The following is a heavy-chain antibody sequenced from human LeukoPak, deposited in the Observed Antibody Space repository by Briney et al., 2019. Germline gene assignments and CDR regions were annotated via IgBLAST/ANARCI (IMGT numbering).Heavy chain of an antibody. CDR1: GFTFSSYG. D-gene: IGHD5-18*01. J-gene: IGHJ4*02. CDR2: IWYDGSNK. V-gene: IGHV3-33*01. CDR3: ARDESTAMVQGPLDY. Sequence: PGRSLRLSCAASGFTFSSYGMHWVRQAPGKGLEWVAVIWYDGSNKYYADSVKGRFTISRDNSKNTLYLQMNSLRAEDTAVYYCARDESTAMVQGPLDYWGQGTLVTVSS.